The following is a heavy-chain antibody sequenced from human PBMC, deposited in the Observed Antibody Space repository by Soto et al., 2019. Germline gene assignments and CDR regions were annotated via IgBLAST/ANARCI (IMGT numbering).Heavy chain of an antibody. CDR1: GYTLTELS. Sequence: ASVKVSCKVSGYTLTELSMHWVRQAPGKGLEWMGGFDPEDGETIYAQKFQGRVTMTEDTSTDTAYMELSSLRSEDTAVYYCATDRLLRYFVTRSGAFDIWGQGTMVTVSS. J-gene: IGHJ3*02. D-gene: IGHD3-9*01. CDR3: ATDRLLRYFVTRSGAFDI. V-gene: IGHV1-24*01. CDR2: FDPEDGET.